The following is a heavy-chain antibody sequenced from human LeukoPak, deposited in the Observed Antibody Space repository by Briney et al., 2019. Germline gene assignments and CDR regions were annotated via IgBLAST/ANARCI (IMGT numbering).Heavy chain of an antibody. CDR3: AKDLAIVVVPAAIYYYYGMDV. CDR1: GFTFSSYG. Sequence: GGSLRLSCAASGFTFSSYGIHWVRQAPGKGLEWVAVISYDGSNKYYADSVKGRFTISRDNSKNTLYLQMNSLRAEDTAVYYCAKDLAIVVVPAAIYYYYGMDVWGKGTTVTVSS. J-gene: IGHJ6*04. D-gene: IGHD2-2*01. CDR2: ISYDGSNK. V-gene: IGHV3-30*18.